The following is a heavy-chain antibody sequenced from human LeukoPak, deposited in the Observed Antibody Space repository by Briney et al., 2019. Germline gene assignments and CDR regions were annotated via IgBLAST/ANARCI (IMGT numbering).Heavy chain of an antibody. Sequence: PGRSLRLSCAASGFTFSSYGMHWVRQAPGKGLEWVAVIWYDGSNKYYADSVKGRFTISRDNSRNTLYLQMNSLRSEDTAVYYCAKDGAMAAAGYYFDYWGQGTLVTVS. CDR1: GFTFSSYG. J-gene: IGHJ4*02. CDR2: IWYDGSNK. V-gene: IGHV3-33*06. CDR3: AKDGAMAAAGYYFDY. D-gene: IGHD6-13*01.